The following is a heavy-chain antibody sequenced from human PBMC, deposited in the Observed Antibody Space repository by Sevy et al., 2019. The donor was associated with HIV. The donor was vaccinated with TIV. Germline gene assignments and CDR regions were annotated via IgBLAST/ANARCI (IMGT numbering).Heavy chain of an antibody. J-gene: IGHJ4*02. CDR1: GFTFSSYI. CDR3: AKWDADRRWYFDY. Sequence: GGSLRLSCAASGFTFSSYIMNWVRQAPGKGLEWVSSISGSSDYVFYADSVKGRFTISRDNDKNSLYFQMNSVRAEDTAVYYCAKWDADRRWYFDYWGQGTLVTVSS. D-gene: IGHD1-26*01. CDR2: ISGSSDYV. V-gene: IGHV3-21*01.